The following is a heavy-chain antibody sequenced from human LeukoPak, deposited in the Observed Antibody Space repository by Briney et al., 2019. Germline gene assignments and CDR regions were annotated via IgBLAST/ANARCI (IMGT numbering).Heavy chain of an antibody. V-gene: IGHV4-38-2*02. CDR3: ARDDAILAVAPRDY. D-gene: IGHD6-19*01. CDR1: GYSISSGYY. CDR2: IYHSGST. J-gene: IGHJ4*02. Sequence: PSETLSLTCTVSGYSISSGYYWGWIRQPPGKGLEWIGSIYHSGSTYYNPSLKSRVTISVDTSKNQFSLKLSSVTAADTAVYYCARDDAILAVAPRDYWGQGTLVTVSS.